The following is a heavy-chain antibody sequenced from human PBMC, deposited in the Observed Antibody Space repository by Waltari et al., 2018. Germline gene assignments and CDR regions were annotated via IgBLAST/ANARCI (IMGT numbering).Heavy chain of an antibody. CDR2: ITGEGDNT. CDR3: ARVPYNDFWTGYFFFDL. CDR1: GFSFRNYA. Sequence: RLSCEGSGFSFRNYAMSWVRQAPGKGLEWVSSITGEGDNTYDADSVRGRFTISRDNSKNTLSLQMNSLRAEDTATYYCARVPYNDFWTGYFFFDLWGQGTLVSVSS. J-gene: IGHJ4*02. D-gene: IGHD3-3*01. V-gene: IGHV3-23*01.